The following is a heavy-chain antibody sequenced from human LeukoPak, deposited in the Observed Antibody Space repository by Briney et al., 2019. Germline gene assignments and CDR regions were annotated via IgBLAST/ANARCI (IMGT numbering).Heavy chain of an antibody. J-gene: IGHJ4*02. CDR2: INHSGST. CDR1: GGSFSGYY. CDR3: AGSAGIAAAGTSPLFDY. D-gene: IGHD6-13*01. Sequence: SETLSLTCAVYGGSFSGYYWSWIRQPPGKGLEWIGEINHSGSTNYNPSLKSRVTISVDTSKNQFSLKLCSVTAADTAVYYCAGSAGIAAAGTSPLFDYWGQGTLVTVSS. V-gene: IGHV4-34*01.